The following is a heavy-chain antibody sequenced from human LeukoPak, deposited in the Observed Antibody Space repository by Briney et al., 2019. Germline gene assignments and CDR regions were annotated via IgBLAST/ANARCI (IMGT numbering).Heavy chain of an antibody. V-gene: IGHV1-2*02. J-gene: IGHJ4*02. Sequence: ASVKVSCKASGYTFTGYCMHWVRQAPGQGLEWMGWINPNSGGTNYAQKFQGRVTMTRDTSISTAYMELSRLRSDDTAVYYCAMTYYDFRSGYPIWVFDYWGQGTLVTVSS. CDR3: AMTYYDFRSGYPIWVFDY. CDR1: GYTFTGYC. D-gene: IGHD3-3*01. CDR2: INPNSGGT.